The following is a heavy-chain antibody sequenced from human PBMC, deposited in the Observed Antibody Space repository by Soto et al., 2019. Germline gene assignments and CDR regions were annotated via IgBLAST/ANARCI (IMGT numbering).Heavy chain of an antibody. Sequence: PGGSLRLSCAASGFTFSGYGMHWVRQSPGKGLEWVAVISYDGSNKYYADSVKGRFTISRDNSKNTLYLQMNSLRAEDTAVYYCAKAVSPAYYDILTGYYHAFDIWGQGTMVTVSS. CDR3: AKAVSPAYYDILTGYYHAFDI. V-gene: IGHV3-30*18. CDR1: GFTFSGYG. CDR2: ISYDGSNK. J-gene: IGHJ3*02. D-gene: IGHD3-9*01.